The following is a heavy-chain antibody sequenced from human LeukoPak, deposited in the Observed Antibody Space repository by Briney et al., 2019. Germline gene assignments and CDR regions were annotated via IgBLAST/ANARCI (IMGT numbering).Heavy chain of an antibody. J-gene: IGHJ6*02. D-gene: IGHD1-7*01. V-gene: IGHV4-30-4*02. CDR3: ARVPPLKELYYYGMDV. CDR1: GGSISSGDYY. CDR2: IYYSGST. Sequence: SDTLSLTCTVSGGSISSGDYYWSWIRQPPGKGLEWIGYIYYSGSTYYNPSLKSRVTISVDTSKNQFSLKLSSVTAADTAVYYCARVPPLKELYYYGMDVWGQGTTVTVSS.